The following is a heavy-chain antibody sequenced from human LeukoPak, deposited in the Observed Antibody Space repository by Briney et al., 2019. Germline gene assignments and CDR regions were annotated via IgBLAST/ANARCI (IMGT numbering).Heavy chain of an antibody. Sequence: GESLKISCKGSGYSFTSYWIGWVHQMPGKGLEWMGIIYPGDSDTRYSPSFQGQVTISADKPISTAYLQWSSLKASDTAMYYCARGSGDYFGDYYYYYYGMDVWGQGTTVTVSS. CDR3: ARGSGDYFGDYYYYYYGMDV. CDR1: GYSFTSYW. V-gene: IGHV5-51*07. J-gene: IGHJ6*02. CDR2: IYPGDSDT. D-gene: IGHD2-21*01.